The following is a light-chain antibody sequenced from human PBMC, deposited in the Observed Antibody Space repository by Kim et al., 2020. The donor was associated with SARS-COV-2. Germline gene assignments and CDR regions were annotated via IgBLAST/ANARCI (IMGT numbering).Light chain of an antibody. Sequence: SALTQDPAVSVALGQTVRITCQGDSLRSYYATWYQQKPGQAPILVIYGKNNRPSGIPDRFSGSSSGNTASLTITGTQAGDEADYYCNSRDSNNNVLFGGGTQLTVL. J-gene: IGLJ2*01. CDR3: NSRDSNNNVL. V-gene: IGLV3-19*01. CDR1: SLRSYY. CDR2: GKN.